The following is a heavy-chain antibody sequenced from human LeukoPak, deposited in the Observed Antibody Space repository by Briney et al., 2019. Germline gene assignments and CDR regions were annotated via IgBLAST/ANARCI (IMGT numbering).Heavy chain of an antibody. V-gene: IGHV1-18*01. D-gene: IGHD4-17*01. CDR1: GYTFTSYG. CDR3: ARTSYGDYAIDY. CDR2: ISAYNGNT. J-gene: IGHJ4*02. Sequence: ASVKVSCKASGYTFTSYGISWVRQAPGQGLEWMGWISAYNGNTNYAQKLQGRVTMTTDTSTSTAHMELRSLRPVDTAVYYCARTSYGDYAIDYWGQGTLVTVSS.